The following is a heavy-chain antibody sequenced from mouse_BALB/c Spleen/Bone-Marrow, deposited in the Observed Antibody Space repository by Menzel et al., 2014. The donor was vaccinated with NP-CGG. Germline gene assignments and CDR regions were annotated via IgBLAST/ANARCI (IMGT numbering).Heavy chain of an antibody. CDR1: GYSFTNYY. CDR2: INPSNGGT. V-gene: IGHV1S81*02. CDR3: ISSNYGFWFFDV. Sequence: QVHVKQSGAAVFSLFFSVICSCKASGYSFTNYYMYWVKQWPEQGLEWIGEINPSNGGTNFNEKFKSKATLTVDKSSSTAFMQLSILTSEDAAVYYCISSNYGFWFFDVWGAGTTVTVSS. J-gene: IGHJ1*01. D-gene: IGHD2-5*01.